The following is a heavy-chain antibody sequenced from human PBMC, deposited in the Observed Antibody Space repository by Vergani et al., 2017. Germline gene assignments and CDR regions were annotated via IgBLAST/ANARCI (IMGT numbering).Heavy chain of an antibody. CDR1: GGTFSSYT. Sequence: QVQLVQSGAEVKKPGSSVKVSCKASGGTFSSYTISWVRQAPGQGLEWMGRIIPILGIANYAQKFQGRVTITADKSTSTAYMELSSLRSEDTAVYYCASDTECSSTSCYNGYYYYYMDVWGKGTTVTVSS. J-gene: IGHJ6*03. CDR2: IIPILGIA. V-gene: IGHV1-69*02. CDR3: ASDTECSSTSCYNGYYYYYMDV. D-gene: IGHD2-2*02.